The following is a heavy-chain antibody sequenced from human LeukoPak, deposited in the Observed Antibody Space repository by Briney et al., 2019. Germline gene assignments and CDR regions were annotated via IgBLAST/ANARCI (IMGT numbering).Heavy chain of an antibody. V-gene: IGHV4-31*03. CDR1: GGSTSSGGYS. CDR2: IYYSGST. Sequence: PSETLSLTCTVSGGSTSSGGYSWSWIRQHPGKGLEWIGYIYYSGSTYYNPSLKSRVTISVDTSKNQFSLKLSSVTAADTAVYYCAREHIVVVTATNNWFDPWGQGTLVTVSS. D-gene: IGHD2-21*02. J-gene: IGHJ5*02. CDR3: AREHIVVVTATNNWFDP.